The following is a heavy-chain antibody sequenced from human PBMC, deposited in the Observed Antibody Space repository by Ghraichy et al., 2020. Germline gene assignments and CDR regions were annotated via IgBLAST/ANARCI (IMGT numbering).Heavy chain of an antibody. CDR2: INHSGST. CDR3: ARGRMGQWLVLRAPYYFDY. V-gene: IGHV4-34*01. CDR1: GGSFSGYY. Sequence: ETLSLTCAVYGGSFSGYYWSRIRQPPGKGLEWIGEINHSGSTNYNPSLKSRVTISVDTSKNQFSLKLSSVTAADTAVYYCARGRMGQWLVLRAPYYFDYWGQGTLVTVSS. J-gene: IGHJ4*02. D-gene: IGHD6-19*01.